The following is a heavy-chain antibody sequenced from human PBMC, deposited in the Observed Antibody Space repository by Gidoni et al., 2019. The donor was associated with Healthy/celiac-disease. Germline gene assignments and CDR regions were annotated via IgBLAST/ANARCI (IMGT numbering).Heavy chain of an antibody. D-gene: IGHD3-16*02. Sequence: QVQLVQSGAEVKKPGASVKVSCKVSGYTLTELFMHLVRQAPGKGLEWMGGFDPEDGETIYAKKFQGRGNMTEDTSTDTAYMELSSLRSEDTAVYYYATSMITFGGVIVLYGMDVWGQGTTVTVSS. CDR2: FDPEDGET. J-gene: IGHJ6*02. CDR3: ATSMITFGGVIVLYGMDV. V-gene: IGHV1-24*01. CDR1: GYTLTELF.